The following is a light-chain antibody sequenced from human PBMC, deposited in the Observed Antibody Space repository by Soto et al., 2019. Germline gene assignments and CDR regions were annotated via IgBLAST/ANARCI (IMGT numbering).Light chain of an antibody. J-gene: IGKJ1*01. CDR2: GAS. Sequence: EIVLTQSPGTLSLSPGERATLSCRASQSVSSSYLAWYQQKPGQAPRPLIYGASSRAIGMPDRFSGSGSGTDYTLTTSRLEPEDFAVYYCQQYGSSPWTFGQGTKVEIK. CDR3: QQYGSSPWT. V-gene: IGKV3-20*01. CDR1: QSVSSSY.